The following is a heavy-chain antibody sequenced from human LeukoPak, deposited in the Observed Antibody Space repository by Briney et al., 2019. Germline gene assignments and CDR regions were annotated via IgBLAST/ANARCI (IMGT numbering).Heavy chain of an antibody. CDR3: ARHLSGVTGYTYGRGIDY. V-gene: IGHV3-20*04. Sequence: GGSLRLSCAASGFTFDDYGMSWVRQAPGKGLKWVSGINWNGGSTGYADSVKGRFTISRDNAKNSLYLQMNSLRAEDTAVYYCARHLSGVTGYTYGRGIDYWGQGTLVTVSS. CDR2: INWNGGST. D-gene: IGHD5-18*01. J-gene: IGHJ4*02. CDR1: GFTFDDYG.